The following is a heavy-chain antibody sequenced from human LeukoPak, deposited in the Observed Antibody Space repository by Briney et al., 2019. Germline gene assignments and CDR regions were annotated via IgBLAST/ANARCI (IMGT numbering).Heavy chain of an antibody. V-gene: IGHV3-23*01. CDR3: AKEARSADITMIVVVIGDYFDY. CDR2: ISASGGST. CDR1: SSSSYF. J-gene: IGHJ4*02. D-gene: IGHD3-22*01. Sequence: SSSSYFWGWIRQAPGKGLEWVSGISASGGSTYYADSVKGRFTISRDNSKNTLYLQMNSLRAEDTAVYYCAKEARSADITMIVVVIGDYFDYWGQGTLVTVSS.